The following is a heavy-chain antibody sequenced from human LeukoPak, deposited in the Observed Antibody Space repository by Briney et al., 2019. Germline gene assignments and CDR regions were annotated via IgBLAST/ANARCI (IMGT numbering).Heavy chain of an antibody. CDR3: ARSLVGATSSYYFDS. CDR1: GYTFTGYY. CDR2: INPNGGGT. J-gene: IGHJ4*02. V-gene: IGHV1-2*02. Sequence: ASVKVSCKASGYTFTGYYIHWVRQAPGQGLEWMGWINPNGGGTNYAQNFHGGVTMTRDTSINTAYMELSRLRSDDTAVYYCARSLVGATSSYYFDSWGQGTLVTVSS. D-gene: IGHD1-26*01.